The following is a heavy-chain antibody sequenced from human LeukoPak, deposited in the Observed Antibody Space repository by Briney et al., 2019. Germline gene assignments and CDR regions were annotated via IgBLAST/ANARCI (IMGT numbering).Heavy chain of an antibody. Sequence: GGSLRLSCAASGFTLSSYAVSWVRQAPGKGLEWVSGISGSGRSTYYADSVKGRFTISRDNSKNTLYLQMNSLRAEDTAVYFCAKDAHYDFWSGYYVDYWGQGTLVTVSS. D-gene: IGHD3-3*01. CDR1: GFTLSSYA. V-gene: IGHV3-23*01. CDR2: ISGSGRST. J-gene: IGHJ4*02. CDR3: AKDAHYDFWSGYYVDY.